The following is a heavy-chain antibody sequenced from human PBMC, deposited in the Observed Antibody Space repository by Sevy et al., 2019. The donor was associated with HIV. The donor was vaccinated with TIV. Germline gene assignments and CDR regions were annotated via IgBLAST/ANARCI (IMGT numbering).Heavy chain of an antibody. Sequence: GGSLRLSCTGSGFTFGDYAMSWVRQAPGKGLEWVAFLKHKAYGGTLDYAASVKGRFSISRDDSKSIAHLQMNDLKTEGTAIFYCTAGKGAQSIFDYWGQGALVTVSS. CDR2: LKHKAYGGTL. D-gene: IGHD3-10*01. J-gene: IGHJ4*02. V-gene: IGHV3-49*04. CDR1: GFTFGDYA. CDR3: TAGKGAQSIFDY.